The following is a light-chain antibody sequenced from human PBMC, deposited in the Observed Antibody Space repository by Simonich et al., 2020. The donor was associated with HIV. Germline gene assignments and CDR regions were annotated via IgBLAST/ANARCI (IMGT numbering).Light chain of an antibody. CDR1: HSISTY. CDR3: QQYNTYPRT. CDR2: AAS. J-gene: IGKJ1*01. Sequence: DIQMTQSPSSLSASVGDRVTIACRASHSISTYLNWYQQKPGKAPNLLIYAASSLQSGVPSRFSGSGSGTEFTLTISSLQPDDFATYYCQQYNTYPRTFGQGTKVEI. V-gene: IGKV1-17*01.